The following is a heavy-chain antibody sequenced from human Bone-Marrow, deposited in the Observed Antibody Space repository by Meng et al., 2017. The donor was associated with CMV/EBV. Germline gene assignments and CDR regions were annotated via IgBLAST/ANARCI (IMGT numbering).Heavy chain of an antibody. CDR2: IRNKANSYTT. V-gene: IGHV3-72*01. CDR1: GFTFSDHY. CDR3: ARVAGVYWGYGMDV. Sequence: GESLKISCAASGFTFSDHYMDWVRQPPGKGLEWVGRIRNKANSYTTECAASVKGRFTISRDDSKNSLFLQMNSLKTEDTAVYHCARVAGVYWGYGMDVWGQGATVTVSS. J-gene: IGHJ6*02. D-gene: IGHD1-26*01.